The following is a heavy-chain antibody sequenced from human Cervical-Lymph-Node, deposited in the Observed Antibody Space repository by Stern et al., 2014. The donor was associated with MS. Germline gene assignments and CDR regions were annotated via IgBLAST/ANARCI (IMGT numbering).Heavy chain of an antibody. J-gene: IGHJ4*02. V-gene: IGHV4-30-4*01. CDR1: GGSISSAEYY. D-gene: IGHD5-24*01. Sequence: QVQLQESGPGLVKPSQTLSLTCAVTGGSISSAEYYWSWIRQSTGQGLEWIGYIHNSGTTYYNPSLKSRVTISVDTSKNQFSLKLRSVTAADTAVYYCSRDADGYSLVFGYWGRGTLVTVSS. CDR3: SRDADGYSLVFGY. CDR2: IHNSGTT.